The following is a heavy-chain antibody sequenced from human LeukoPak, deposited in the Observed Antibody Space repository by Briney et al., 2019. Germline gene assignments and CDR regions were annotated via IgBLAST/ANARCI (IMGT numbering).Heavy chain of an antibody. CDR3: ARLATDYYFDY. CDR1: GYTFTSYY. Sequence: ASVKVSCKASGYTFTSYYMHWVRQAPGQGLEWMGIINPSGGSTSYAQKFQGRVTMTRDTSTNTVYMELSSLRSEDTAVYYCARLATDYYFDYWGQGTLVTVSS. D-gene: IGHD1-14*01. V-gene: IGHV1-46*01. CDR2: INPSGGST. J-gene: IGHJ4*02.